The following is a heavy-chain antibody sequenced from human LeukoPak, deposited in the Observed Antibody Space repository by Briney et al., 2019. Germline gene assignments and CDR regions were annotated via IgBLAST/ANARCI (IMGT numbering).Heavy chain of an antibody. D-gene: IGHD3-22*01. Sequence: SETLSLTCTVSGGSISSGSYYWSWIRQPPGKGLEWIGEINHSGSTNYNPSLKSRVTISVDTSKNQFSLKLSSVTAADTAVYYCARMTTYYYDSSGYLAYWGQGTLVTVSS. CDR1: GGSISSGSYY. J-gene: IGHJ4*02. CDR2: INHSGST. V-gene: IGHV4-39*07. CDR3: ARMTTYYYDSSGYLAY.